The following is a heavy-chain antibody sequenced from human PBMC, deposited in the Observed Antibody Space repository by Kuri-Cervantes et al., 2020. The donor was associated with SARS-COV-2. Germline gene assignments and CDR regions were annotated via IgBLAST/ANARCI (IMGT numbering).Heavy chain of an antibody. CDR2: IKQDGSEK. CDR1: GFTFSSYW. V-gene: IGHV3-7*01. J-gene: IGHJ6*02. CDR3: ARPLAYCGGDCYSREAYYYYYGMDV. D-gene: IGHD2-21*02. Sequence: GGSLRLSCAASGFTFSSYWMSWVRQAPGKGLEWMANIKQDGSEKYYVDSVKGRFTISRDNAKNSLYLQMNSLRAEDTAVYYCARPLAYCGGDCYSREAYYYYYGMDVWGQGTTVTVSS.